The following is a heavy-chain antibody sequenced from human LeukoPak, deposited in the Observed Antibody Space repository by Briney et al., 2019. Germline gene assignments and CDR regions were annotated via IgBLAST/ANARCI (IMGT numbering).Heavy chain of an antibody. V-gene: IGHV3-48*04. CDR2: ISSSSSTI. CDR1: GSTFSSYS. D-gene: IGHD3-9*01. Sequence: SGGSLRLSCAASGSTFSSYSMNWVRQAPGKGLEWVSYISSSSSTIYYADSVKGRFTIPRDNAKNSLYLQMNSLRAEDTAVYYCARDVGYFVWEGFDYWGQGTLVTVSS. J-gene: IGHJ4*02. CDR3: ARDVGYFVWEGFDY.